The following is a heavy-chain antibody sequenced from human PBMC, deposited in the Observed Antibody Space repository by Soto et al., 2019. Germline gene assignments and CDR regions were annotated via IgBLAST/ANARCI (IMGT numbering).Heavy chain of an antibody. V-gene: IGHV3-30*03. CDR1: GFIFSGSG. Sequence: QVQLVESGGGVVQPGRSLRLTCAASGFIFSGSGMHWVRQAPGKGLEWVALISYDGSRTYYADSVRDRFSTSRDNGQNTLYLLMTSLRAVDTAVYFCARWVGGSMYDNSGKYDSWGQGTLVIVSS. J-gene: IGHJ5*01. D-gene: IGHD3-22*01. CDR2: ISYDGSRT. CDR3: ARWVGGSMYDNSGKYDS.